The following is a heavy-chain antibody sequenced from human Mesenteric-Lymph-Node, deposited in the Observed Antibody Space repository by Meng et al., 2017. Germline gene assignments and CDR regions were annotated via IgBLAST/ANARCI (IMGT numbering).Heavy chain of an antibody. CDR1: GYTFTSYA. CDR3: ASVGYYGSGSYSDY. D-gene: IGHD3-10*01. J-gene: IGHJ4*02. Sequence: ASVKVSCKASGYTFTSYAMNWVRQAPGQGLEWMGRINPNSGGTNYAQKFQGRVTMTRDTSISTAYMELSRLRSDDTAVYYCASVGYYGSGSYSDYWGQGTLVTVSS. CDR2: INPNSGGT. V-gene: IGHV1-2*06.